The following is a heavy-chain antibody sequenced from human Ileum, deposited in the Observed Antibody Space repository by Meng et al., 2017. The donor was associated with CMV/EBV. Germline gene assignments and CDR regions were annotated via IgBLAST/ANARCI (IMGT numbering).Heavy chain of an antibody. J-gene: IGHJ1*01. D-gene: IGHD5-24*01. CDR3: AHTAGWLSFH. Sequence: QITLKESGPTLVKPTQTLTLTCNFSGFSLSDADVGVAWIRQPPGKPLEWLALLDWTGDNHYRPSLKSRLTISKDTSKNQVFLSMTNMDPLDTGTYYCAHTAGWLSFHWGPGALVTVSS. CDR1: GFSLSDADVG. CDR2: LDWTGDN. V-gene: IGHV2-5*01.